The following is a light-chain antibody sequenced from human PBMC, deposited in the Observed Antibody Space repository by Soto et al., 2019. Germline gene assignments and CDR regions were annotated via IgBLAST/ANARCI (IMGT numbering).Light chain of an antibody. CDR1: SRDVGGYNY. CDR3: SSYTSSSTLYV. Sequence: QSVLTQPASVSGSPGQSITISCTGTSRDVGGYNYVSWYQQHPGKAPKLMIYEVSNRPSGVSNRFSGSKSGNTASLTISGLQAEDEADYYCSSYTSSSTLYVFGNGTKVTVL. J-gene: IGLJ1*01. CDR2: EVS. V-gene: IGLV2-14*01.